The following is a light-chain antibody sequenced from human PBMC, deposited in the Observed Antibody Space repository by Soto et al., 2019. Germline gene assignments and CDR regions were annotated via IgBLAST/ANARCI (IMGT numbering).Light chain of an antibody. CDR3: QRYNNWPQT. V-gene: IGKV3-15*01. CDR1: QSVSSN. Sequence: IVITHSPHPLFVSRGESATLSWGASQSVSSNLPWYQQKPGQAPRLLIYDASTGATGIPARFSGSGSGTDFTLTSSGLQSEDFAVYYCQRYNNWPQTFGQGTKVDIK. CDR2: DAS. J-gene: IGKJ1*01.